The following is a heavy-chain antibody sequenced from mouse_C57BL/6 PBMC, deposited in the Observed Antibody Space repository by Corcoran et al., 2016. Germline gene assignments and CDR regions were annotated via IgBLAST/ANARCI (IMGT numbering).Heavy chain of an antibody. V-gene: IGHV9-3*01. CDR2: INTYSGVP. CDR1: GYTFTTYG. CDR3: ARSGRPFAY. J-gene: IGHJ3*01. D-gene: IGHD1-1*01. Sequence: QIQLVQSGPELKKPGETVKISCKASGYTFTTYGMSWVKQAPGKGLKWMGWINTYSGVPTYADDFKGRFAFSLETSASTAYLQINNLKNEDTATYFCARSGRPFAYWGQGTLVTVSA.